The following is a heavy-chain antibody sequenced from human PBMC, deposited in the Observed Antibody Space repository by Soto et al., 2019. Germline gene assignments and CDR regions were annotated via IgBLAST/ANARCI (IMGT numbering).Heavy chain of an antibody. J-gene: IGHJ6*02. CDR1: GFAFSGFE. Sequence: GGSLRLSCAASGFAFSGFEMNWVRQAPGKGLEWVSYISSGASNMYYADSVKGRFTISRDNAQSSLYLQMNSLRVEDTAVYYCARDPNYDFWSGYRNKEGTYGMDVWGQGTTVTVS. V-gene: IGHV3-48*03. CDR3: ARDPNYDFWSGYRNKEGTYGMDV. D-gene: IGHD3-3*01. CDR2: ISSGASNM.